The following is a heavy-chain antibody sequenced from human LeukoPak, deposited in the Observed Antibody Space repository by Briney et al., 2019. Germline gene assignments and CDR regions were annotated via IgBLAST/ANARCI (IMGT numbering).Heavy chain of an antibody. D-gene: IGHD3-3*01. V-gene: IGHV3-33*06. CDR2: IWYDGSNK. CDR3: AKNIRFLEWPPDAFDI. Sequence: PGGSLRLSCAASGFTFSSYGMHWVRQAPGKGLEWVAVIWYDGSNKYYADSVKGRFTISRDNSKNTLYLQMNSLRAEDTAVYYCAKNIRFLEWPPDAFDIWGQGAMVTVSS. CDR1: GFTFSSYG. J-gene: IGHJ3*02.